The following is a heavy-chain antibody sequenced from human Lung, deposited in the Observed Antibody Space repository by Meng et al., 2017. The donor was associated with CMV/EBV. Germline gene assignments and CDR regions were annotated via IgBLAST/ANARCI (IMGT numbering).Heavy chain of an antibody. CDR3: ATYSSSDTGFDS. CDR2: ITPLVGSA. CDR1: GGTLNTYV. D-gene: IGHD6-6*01. J-gene: IGHJ4*02. Sequence: SVXVSXKASGGTLNTYVINWVRQAPGQGLEWMGGITPLVGSADYAQKFQGRVTISTDESTNTAYMELSSLRSDDTAVYYCATYSSSDTGFDSWGQGARVTVSS. V-gene: IGHV1-69*05.